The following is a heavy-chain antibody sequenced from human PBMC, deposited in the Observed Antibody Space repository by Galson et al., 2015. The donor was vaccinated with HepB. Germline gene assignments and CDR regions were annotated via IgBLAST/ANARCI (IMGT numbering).Heavy chain of an antibody. J-gene: IGHJ5*02. CDR3: ARGHSSGYYRTKSQQLSNWFDP. D-gene: IGHD3-22*01. Sequence: CAISGDSVSSNSAAWNWIRQSPSRGLEWLGRTYYRSKWYNDYAVSVKSRITINPDTSKNQFSLQLNSVTPEDTAVYYCARGHSSGYYRTKSQQLSNWFDPWGQGTLVTVSS. V-gene: IGHV6-1*01. CDR1: GDSVSSNSAA. CDR2: TYYRSKWYN.